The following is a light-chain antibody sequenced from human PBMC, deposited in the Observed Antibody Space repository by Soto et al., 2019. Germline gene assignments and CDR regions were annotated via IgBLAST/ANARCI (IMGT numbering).Light chain of an antibody. J-gene: IGLJ2*01. V-gene: IGLV1-44*01. CDR3: AAWDDGLNGV. CDR1: SSNIGSNT. Sequence: QSVLTQPPSASGTPGQRVTISCSGSSSNIGSNTVNWYQQLPGTAPKLLIYSNNQRPSGVPDRFSGSKSGTSASLAISGLQSEDEANYYCAAWDDGLNGVVGGGTKLAVL. CDR2: SNN.